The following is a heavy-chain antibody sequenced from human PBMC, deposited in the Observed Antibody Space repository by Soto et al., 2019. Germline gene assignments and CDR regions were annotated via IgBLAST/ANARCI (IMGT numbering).Heavy chain of an antibody. V-gene: IGHV4-34*01. Sequence: SETLSLTCAVYGGSFIGYYWSWILQPPGKGLEWIGEINHSGSTNYNPSLKSRVTISVDTSKNQFSLKLSSVTAADTAVYYCARDSYPVGSSWLDYWGQGTLVTVSS. J-gene: IGHJ4*02. CDR1: GGSFIGYY. D-gene: IGHD6-13*01. CDR2: INHSGST. CDR3: ARDSYPVGSSWLDY.